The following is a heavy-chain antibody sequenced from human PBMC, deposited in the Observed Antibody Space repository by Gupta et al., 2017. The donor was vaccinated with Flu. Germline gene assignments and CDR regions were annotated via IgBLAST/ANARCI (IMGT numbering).Heavy chain of an antibody. V-gene: IGHV4-59*01. J-gene: IGHJ6*02. D-gene: IGHD3-16*01. CDR3: ARDGLGPWDYYYGMDV. CDR2: IHYSGNT. Sequence: LLQESGPGVLKPSETLSLTCTVSGGSISRYHWSWIRQPPGKGLEWIGNIHYSGNTNYNPSLKSRVTMSVGTSQNQFSLNLRSVTAADTAVYYCARDGLGPWDYYYGMDVWGPGTTIIVSS. CDR1: GGSISRYH.